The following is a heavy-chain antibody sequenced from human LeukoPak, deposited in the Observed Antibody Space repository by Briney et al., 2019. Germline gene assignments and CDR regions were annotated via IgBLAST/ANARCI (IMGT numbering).Heavy chain of an antibody. J-gene: IGHJ4*01. D-gene: IGHD3-10*01. CDR1: GYIFTTYF. V-gene: IGHV1-46*01. CDR2: INPSGGTT. Sequence: ASVKVSCKASGYIFTTYFMRWVRQAPGQGLEWMGFINPSGGTTGYSQKFQGRVTMTRDTSTSKVYMALSSLRSEDTAVYYCARVRGHGDMIDYWGQGTLVTVSS. CDR3: ARVRGHGDMIDY.